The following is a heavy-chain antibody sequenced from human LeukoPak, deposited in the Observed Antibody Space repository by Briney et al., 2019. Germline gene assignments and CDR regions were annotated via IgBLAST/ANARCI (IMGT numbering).Heavy chain of an antibody. D-gene: IGHD1-7*01. J-gene: IGHJ5*02. Sequence: GVCLRLSCAASGFTFSSYDMNWVRQAPGKGLEWVSSISSTSSYIYYADSVKGRFTISRDNAKNSLDLQMNSLRAEDTAVYYCARVPNWNSVSWFDPWGQGTLVTVSS. CDR2: ISSTSSYI. CDR1: GFTFSSYD. CDR3: ARVPNWNSVSWFDP. V-gene: IGHV3-21*01.